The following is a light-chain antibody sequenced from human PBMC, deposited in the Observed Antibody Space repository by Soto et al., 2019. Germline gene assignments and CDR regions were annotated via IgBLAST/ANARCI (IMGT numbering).Light chain of an antibody. CDR2: GAS. V-gene: IGKV3-20*01. Sequence: EIVLTQSPATLSLSPGERATLSCMASQSVSRYLTWYQQKPGQGPRVLIYGASSRATGIPDRFSGSGSGTDFTLTINRLEPEDFAVYYCQRYGSSPPTFGQGTKVDI. J-gene: IGKJ1*01. CDR3: QRYGSSPPT. CDR1: QSVSRY.